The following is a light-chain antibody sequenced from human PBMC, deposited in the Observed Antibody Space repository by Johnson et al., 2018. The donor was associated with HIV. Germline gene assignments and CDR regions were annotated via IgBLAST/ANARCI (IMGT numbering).Light chain of an antibody. CDR2: ENN. V-gene: IGLV1-51*02. Sequence: QLVLTQPPSVSAAPGQKVTISCSGSSSNIGNNYVSWYQQLPGTAPKVLIHENNKRPSGIPDRFSGSKSGTSATLGITGLPTGDEADYYCGAWDSSLTTYVFGTGTQVTVL. CDR1: SSNIGNNY. CDR3: GAWDSSLTTYV. J-gene: IGLJ1*01.